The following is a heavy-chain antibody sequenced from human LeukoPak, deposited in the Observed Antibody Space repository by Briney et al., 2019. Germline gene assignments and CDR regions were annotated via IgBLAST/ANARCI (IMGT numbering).Heavy chain of an antibody. CDR1: GGSISSSSYY. D-gene: IGHD2-21*01. V-gene: IGHV4-39*07. CDR2: IYYSGTT. Sequence: KPSETLSLTCTVSGGSISSSSYYWGWIRQPPGKGLEWIGSIYYSGTTYYNPSLKSRVTISVDTSKNQFSLKLSSVTAADTAVYYCARGSIRYGDYWGQGTLVTVSS. CDR3: ARGSIRYGDY. J-gene: IGHJ4*02.